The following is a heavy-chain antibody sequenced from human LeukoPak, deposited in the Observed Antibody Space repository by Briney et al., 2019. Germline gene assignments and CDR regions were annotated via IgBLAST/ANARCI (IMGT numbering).Heavy chain of an antibody. J-gene: IGHJ5*02. CDR2: IYYSGST. CDR1: GPSISSSSYY. CDR3: ARHGGANWGLGWFDP. V-gene: IGHV4-39*01. Sequence: SQTLSPTCTVSGPSISSSSYYWAWLRQPPGKGLEWIGSIYYSGSTYYNPSLNSRVTISVDTSKNQFSLKLSSVTAADTAVYYCARHGGANWGLGWFDPWGQGTLVTVSS. D-gene: IGHD7-27*01.